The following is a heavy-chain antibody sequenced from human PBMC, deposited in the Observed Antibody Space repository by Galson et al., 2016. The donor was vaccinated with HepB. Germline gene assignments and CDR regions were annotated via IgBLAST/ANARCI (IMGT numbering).Heavy chain of an antibody. V-gene: IGHV3-30*03. Sequence: SLRLSCAASGFTFSKYAMHWVRQTPGKGLEWVAIISYDGSNQYYADSVKGRFTISRDNSQNALYLQMNSLRQGPIGLLPGTLLQEHLWG. CDR2: ISYDGSNQ. CDR3: TLLQEHL. J-gene: IGHJ6*01. CDR1: GFTFSKYA.